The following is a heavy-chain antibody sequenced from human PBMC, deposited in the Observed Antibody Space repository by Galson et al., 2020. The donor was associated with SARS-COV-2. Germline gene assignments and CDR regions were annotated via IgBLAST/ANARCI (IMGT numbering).Heavy chain of an antibody. J-gene: IGHJ4*02. CDR2: ITPIYGSA. CDR3: ARGVGAAPNFDS. V-gene: IGHV1-69*13. D-gene: IGHD2-15*01. Sequence: LVKVSCKTSQASGGSFTSSSLSWVRQAPGQGLEWMGGITPIYGSANYARKFQGRVTITADESSSSTYMELSGLRSDDTAVYFCARGVGAAPNFDSWGQGTLVTVSS. CDR1: GGSFTSSS.